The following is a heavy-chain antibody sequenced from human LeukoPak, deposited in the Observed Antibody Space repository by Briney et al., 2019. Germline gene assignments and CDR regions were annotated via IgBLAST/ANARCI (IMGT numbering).Heavy chain of an antibody. Sequence: GGSLRLSCAASGFTFSSYNMNWVRQAPGKGLEWISYIGISSGNTKYADSVKGRFTISGDKAKNSLYLQMNSLRVEDTAVYYCARDTKYAFDNWGQGTLVTVSS. D-gene: IGHD2-2*01. CDR2: IGISSGNT. CDR3: ARDTKYAFDN. V-gene: IGHV3-48*01. CDR1: GFTFSSYN. J-gene: IGHJ4*02.